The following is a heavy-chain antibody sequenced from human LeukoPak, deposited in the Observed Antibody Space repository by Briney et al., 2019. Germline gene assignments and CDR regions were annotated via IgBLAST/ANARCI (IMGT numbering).Heavy chain of an antibody. CDR1: GGSFSGYY. J-gene: IGHJ4*02. V-gene: IGHV4-34*01. CDR3: ARARCSSTNCRNDY. D-gene: IGHD2-2*01. Sequence: SETLSLTCAVSGGSFSGYYWSWIRQPPGKGLEWIGEINHSGSTNYNPSLKSRVTISVDTSKNQFPLKLSSVAAADAAVYCCARARCSSTNCRNDYWGQGTLVTVSS. CDR2: INHSGST.